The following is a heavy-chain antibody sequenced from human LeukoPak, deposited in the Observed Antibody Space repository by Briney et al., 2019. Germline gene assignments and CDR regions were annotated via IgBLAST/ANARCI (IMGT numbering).Heavy chain of an antibody. Sequence: GGSLRLSCAASGFTLSSYEMNWVRQAPGKGLEWVSYISSSGSTIYYADSVKGRFTISRDNAKNSLYLQMNSLRAEDTAVYYCARDEGVVVAGGPPYYYYGMDVWGKGTTVTVSS. V-gene: IGHV3-48*03. CDR2: ISSSGSTI. CDR1: GFTLSSYE. D-gene: IGHD6-19*01. J-gene: IGHJ6*04. CDR3: ARDEGVVVAGGPPYYYYGMDV.